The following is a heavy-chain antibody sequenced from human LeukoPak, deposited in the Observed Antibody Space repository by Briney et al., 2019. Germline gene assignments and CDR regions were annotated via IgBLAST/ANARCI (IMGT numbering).Heavy chain of an antibody. Sequence: SETLSLTCTVSGGSLSSGSYHGSWIRQPAGKGLECIGRIYTSGTPNYNPSLKSRVTISVDTSKNQFSLKLSSVTAADTAVYYCAKSVYVGNPLDIWGQGTMVTVSS. J-gene: IGHJ3*02. CDR3: AKSVYVGNPLDI. CDR2: IYTSGTP. V-gene: IGHV4-61*02. CDR1: GGSLSSGSYH. D-gene: IGHD4/OR15-4a*01.